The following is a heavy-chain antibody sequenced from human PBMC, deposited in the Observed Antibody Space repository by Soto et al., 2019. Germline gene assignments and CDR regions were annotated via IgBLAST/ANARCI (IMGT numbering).Heavy chain of an antibody. CDR1: GGTFSSYA. CDR2: IIPIFGTA. V-gene: IGHV1-69*01. CDR3: ARDQVVITNKRLYYYCGMAV. Sequence: QVQLVQSGAEVKKPGSSVKVSCKASGGTFSSYAISWVRQAPGQGLAWMGGIIPIFGTANYAQKFQGRVTITADESTSTAYMELSSVRSEDTAVYYCARDQVVITNKRLYYYCGMAVWGQGTTVTVSS. J-gene: IGHJ6*02. D-gene: IGHD3-22*01.